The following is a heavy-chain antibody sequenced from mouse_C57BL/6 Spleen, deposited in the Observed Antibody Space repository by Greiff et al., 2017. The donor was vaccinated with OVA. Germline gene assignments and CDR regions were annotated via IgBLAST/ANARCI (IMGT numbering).Heavy chain of an antibody. D-gene: IGHD4-1*01. V-gene: IGHV1-69*01. J-gene: IGHJ2*01. CDR1: GYTFTSYW. Sequence: QVQLQQPGAELVMPGASVKLSCKASGYTFTSYWMHWVKQRPGQGLEWIGEIDPSDSYTNYNQKFKGKSTWTVDKSSRTAYMQLSSLTSEDSAVYYCARLGRGLDYWGQGTTLTVSS. CDR3: ARLGRGLDY. CDR2: IDPSDSYT.